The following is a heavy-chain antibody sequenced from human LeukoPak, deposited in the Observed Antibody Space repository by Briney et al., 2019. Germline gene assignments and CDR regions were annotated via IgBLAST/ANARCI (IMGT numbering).Heavy chain of an antibody. Sequence: SETLSLTCTVSGGSISSYYWSWIRQPAGKGLEWIGRIYTSGSTNYNPSLKSRVAMSVDTSKNQFSLKLSSVTAADTAVYYCARDIVVVPAADLPYWYFDLWGRGTLVTVSS. V-gene: IGHV4-4*07. J-gene: IGHJ2*01. CDR3: ARDIVVVPAADLPYWYFDL. D-gene: IGHD2-2*01. CDR2: IYTSGST. CDR1: GGSISSYY.